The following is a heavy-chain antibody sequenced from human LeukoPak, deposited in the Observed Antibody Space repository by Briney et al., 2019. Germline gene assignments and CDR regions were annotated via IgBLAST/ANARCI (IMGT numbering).Heavy chain of an antibody. CDR2: INPNSGGT. V-gene: IGHV1-2*02. Sequence: GASVKVSCKASGYTLTGYYMHWVRQAPRQGLEWMGWINPNSGGTNYAQKFQGRVTMTRDTSISTAYMELSRLRSDDTAVYYCARADSSGWYRARLYYFDFWGQGTLVTVSS. J-gene: IGHJ4*02. CDR1: GYTLTGYY. CDR3: ARADSSGWYRARLYYFDF. D-gene: IGHD6-19*01.